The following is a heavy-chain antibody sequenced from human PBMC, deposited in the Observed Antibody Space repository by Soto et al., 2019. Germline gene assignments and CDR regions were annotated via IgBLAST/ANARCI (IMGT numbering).Heavy chain of an antibody. J-gene: IGHJ4*02. CDR1: GGTFSSYA. V-gene: IGHV1-69*12. D-gene: IGHD2-2*01. CDR2: IIPIFGTA. Sequence: QVQLVQSGAEVKKPGSSVKVSCKASGGTFSSYAISWVRQAPGQGLEWMGGIIPIFGTANYAQKFQGRVTITADESTSTAYMELSSLISEDTAVYYCAREPSGPAAPGQAFDYWGQGTLVTVSS. CDR3: AREPSGPAAPGQAFDY.